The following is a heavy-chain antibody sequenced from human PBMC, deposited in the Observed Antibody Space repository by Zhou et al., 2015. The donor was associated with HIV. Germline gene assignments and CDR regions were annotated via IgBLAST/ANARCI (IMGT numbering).Heavy chain of an antibody. J-gene: IGHJ3*02. CDR1: GDTFRFYA. D-gene: IGHD5-18*01. CDR2: INGDNGKT. Sequence: QVQLVQSGGELKKPGAFVKVSCKASGDTFRFYAISWVRQAPGQGLEWMGWINGDNGKTRYAQKFQDRVTLTTDRSTRTVYMELSGLRSEDTAVYYCARRGTQLWSDSFDIWGQGTMVTVSS. V-gene: IGHV1-18*01. CDR3: ARRGTQLWSDSFDI.